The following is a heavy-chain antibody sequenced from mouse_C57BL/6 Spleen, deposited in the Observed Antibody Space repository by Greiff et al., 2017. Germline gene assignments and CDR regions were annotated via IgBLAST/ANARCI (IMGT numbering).Heavy chain of an antibody. D-gene: IGHD4-1*01. Sequence: QVQLHQPGTELVKPGASVTLSCKASGYTFTSYWMHWVQQRPGQGLEWIGNINPSNGGTNYNEKFKSKATLTVDKSSSTAYMQLSSLTSEDAAVYYCARNWDGYYFDYWGQGTTLTVSS. CDR2: INPSNGGT. CDR3: ARNWDGYYFDY. J-gene: IGHJ2*01. CDR1: GYTFTSYW. V-gene: IGHV1-53*01.